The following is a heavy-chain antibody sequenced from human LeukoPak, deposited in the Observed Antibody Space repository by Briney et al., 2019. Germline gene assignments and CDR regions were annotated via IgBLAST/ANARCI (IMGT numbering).Heavy chain of an antibody. J-gene: IGHJ5*02. Sequence: SETLFLTCTVSGGSISSYYWSWIRQPPGKGLEWIGYIYYSGSTNYNPSLKSRVTISVDTSKNQFSLKLSSVTAADTAVYYCARGRIAAAFNWFDPWGQGTLVTVSS. CDR2: IYYSGST. V-gene: IGHV4-59*01. CDR1: GGSISSYY. CDR3: ARGRIAAAFNWFDP. D-gene: IGHD6-13*01.